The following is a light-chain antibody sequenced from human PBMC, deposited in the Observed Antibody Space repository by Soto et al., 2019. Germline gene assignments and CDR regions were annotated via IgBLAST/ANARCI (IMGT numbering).Light chain of an antibody. CDR1: QSVSSSY. CDR2: VAS. Sequence: EIVLTQSPGTLSLSPGERATLSCRASQSVSSSYLAWYQQKPGQAPRLLIYVASSRDTGIPDRFSGSGSGTDFTLTISRLEPEDFAVYYCQQYGSSPYTFGQGTKLEIK. CDR3: QQYGSSPYT. V-gene: IGKV3-20*01. J-gene: IGKJ2*01.